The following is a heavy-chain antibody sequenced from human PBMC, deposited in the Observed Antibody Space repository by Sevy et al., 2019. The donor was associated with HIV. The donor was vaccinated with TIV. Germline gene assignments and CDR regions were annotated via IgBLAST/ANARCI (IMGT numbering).Heavy chain of an antibody. D-gene: IGHD2-21*01. Sequence: GGSLRLSCAASGFTFSNAWMSWVRQAPGKGLEWVGLIKSKTDGGTTDYAAPVKGRFTISRDDSKNTLYLQMNSLKTEDTAVYYCTTALYSDYYYGMDVWGQGTTVTVSS. CDR2: IKSKTDGGTT. CDR3: TTALYSDYYYGMDV. V-gene: IGHV3-15*01. J-gene: IGHJ6*02. CDR1: GFTFSNAW.